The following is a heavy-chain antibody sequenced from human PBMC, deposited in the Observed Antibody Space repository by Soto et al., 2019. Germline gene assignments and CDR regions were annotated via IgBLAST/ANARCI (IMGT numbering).Heavy chain of an antibody. CDR1: GFTFSSYG. D-gene: IGHD6-19*01. J-gene: IGHJ5*02. V-gene: IGHV3-33*01. CDR2: IWYDGSNK. Sequence: GGSLRLSCAASGFTFSSYGMHWVRQAPGKGLEWVAVIWYDGSNKYYADSVKGRFTISRDNSKNTLYLQMNSLRAEDTAVYYCARELIGGQWLVGFDPWGQGTLVTVSS. CDR3: ARELIGGQWLVGFDP.